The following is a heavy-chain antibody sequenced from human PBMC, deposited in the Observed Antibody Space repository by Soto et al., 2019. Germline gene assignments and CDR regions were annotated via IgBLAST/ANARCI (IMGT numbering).Heavy chain of an antibody. CDR3: ARDAPVLLTGYYIDYYFDY. CDR2: INSDGSST. D-gene: IGHD3-9*01. J-gene: IGHJ4*02. V-gene: IGHV3-74*01. CDR1: GFTFSSYW. Sequence: GGSLRLSCAASGFTFSSYWMHWVRQAPWKGLVWVSRINSDGSSTSYADSVKGRFTISRDNAKNTLYLQMNSLRAEDTAVYYCARDAPVLLTGYYIDYYFDYWGQGTRVTVSS.